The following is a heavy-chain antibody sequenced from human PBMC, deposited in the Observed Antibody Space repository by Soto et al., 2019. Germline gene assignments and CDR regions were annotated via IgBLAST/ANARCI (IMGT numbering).Heavy chain of an antibody. Sequence: EASVKVSCKASGYTFTGYAMHWVRQAPGQRLEWMGWINAGNGNTKYSQKFQGRVTITRDTSASTAYMELSSLRSEDTAVYYCARAVAVPADFDYWGQGTPVTVSS. J-gene: IGHJ4*02. CDR3: ARAVAVPADFDY. V-gene: IGHV1-3*01. CDR2: INAGNGNT. CDR1: GYTFTGYA. D-gene: IGHD6-19*01.